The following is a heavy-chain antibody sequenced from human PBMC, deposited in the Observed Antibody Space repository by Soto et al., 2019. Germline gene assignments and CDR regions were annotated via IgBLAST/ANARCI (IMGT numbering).Heavy chain of an antibody. CDR1: GGSISSSSYY. V-gene: IGHV4-39*01. D-gene: IGHD3-10*01. CDR3: ASHLPSITMVRGVSPG. CDR2: IYYSGST. Sequence: SETLSLTCTVSGGSISSSSYYWGWIRQPPGKGLEWIGSIYYSGSTYYNPSLKSRVTISVDTSKNQFSLKLSSVTAADTAVYYCASHLPSITMVRGVSPGWGQGTLVTVSS. J-gene: IGHJ4*02.